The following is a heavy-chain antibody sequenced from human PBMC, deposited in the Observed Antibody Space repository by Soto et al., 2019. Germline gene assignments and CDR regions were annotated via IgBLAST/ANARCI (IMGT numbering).Heavy chain of an antibody. V-gene: IGHV1-69*01. J-gene: IGHJ6*02. D-gene: IGHD3-10*01. CDR3: ARGERFGELPRYYYYGMDV. CDR1: GGTFSSYA. Sequence: QVQLVQSGAEVKKPGSSVKVSCKASGGTFSSYAISWVRQAPGQGLEWMGGIIPIFGTANYAQKFQGRVTITADESTSKAYMELSSLRSEDTAVYYCARGERFGELPRYYYYGMDVWGQGTTVTVSS. CDR2: IIPIFGTA.